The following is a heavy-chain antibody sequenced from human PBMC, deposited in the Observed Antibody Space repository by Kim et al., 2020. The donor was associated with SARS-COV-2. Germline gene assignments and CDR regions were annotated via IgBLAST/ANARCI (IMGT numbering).Heavy chain of an antibody. CDR1: GYTFTSNG. CDR2: ISAYNGNT. CDR3: ARDLEYYYDNSGYYNNWGPRYFQH. D-gene: IGHD3-22*01. J-gene: IGHJ1*01. V-gene: IGHV1-18*01. Sequence: ASVKVSCKASGYTFTSNGIIWVRQAPGQGLEWMGWISAYNGNTNYAQKFQDRVTMSTDTYTTTAYMELRSLRSDDTAVYYCARDLEYYYDNSGYYNNWGPRYFQHWGQGTLVTVSS.